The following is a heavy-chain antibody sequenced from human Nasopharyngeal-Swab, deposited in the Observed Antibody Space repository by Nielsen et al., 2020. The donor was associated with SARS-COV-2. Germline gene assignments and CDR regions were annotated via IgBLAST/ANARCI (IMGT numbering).Heavy chain of an antibody. V-gene: IGHV3-30-3*01. Sequence: GGSLRPSCAASGFTFSSSAMHWVRQAPGKGLEWVAVISYDGSNKYFADSVKGRLTISRDNSKNTLYLQMNSLRAEDTAVYYCASPPLDSSGYYYGFHYWGRGTLVTVSS. D-gene: IGHD3-22*01. CDR1: GFTFSSSA. CDR3: ASPPLDSSGYYYGFHY. J-gene: IGHJ4*02. CDR2: ISYDGSNK.